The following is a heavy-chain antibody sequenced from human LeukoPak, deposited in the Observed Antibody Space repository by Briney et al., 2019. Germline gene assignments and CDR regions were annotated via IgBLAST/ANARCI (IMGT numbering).Heavy chain of an antibody. Sequence: ASVKVSCKASGYTFTSYGISWVRQAPGQGLEWMGWISAYNGNTNYAQKLQGRVTMTTDTSTSTAYMELRSLRSDDTAVYYCARGGSGSYLYYYYYMDVWGKGTTVTISS. CDR2: ISAYNGNT. D-gene: IGHD1-26*01. J-gene: IGHJ6*03. CDR3: ARGGSGSYLYYYYYMDV. CDR1: GYTFTSYG. V-gene: IGHV1-18*01.